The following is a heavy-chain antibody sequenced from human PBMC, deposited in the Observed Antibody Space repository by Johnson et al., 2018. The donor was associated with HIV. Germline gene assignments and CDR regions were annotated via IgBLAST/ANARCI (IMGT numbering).Heavy chain of an antibody. D-gene: IGHD6-13*01. CDR2: ISSSGSTI. V-gene: IGHV3-11*04. CDR3: AGANAAGTLGDAFDI. CDR1: GFTFSYYY. J-gene: IGHJ3*02. Sequence: VESGGGVVQPGGSLRLSCAASGFTFSYYYMSWIRQAPGKGLEWVSYISSSGSTIYYADSVKGRFTISRDNAKNSLYLQMNSLRAEDTAVYYCAGANAAGTLGDAFDIWGQGTMVTVSS.